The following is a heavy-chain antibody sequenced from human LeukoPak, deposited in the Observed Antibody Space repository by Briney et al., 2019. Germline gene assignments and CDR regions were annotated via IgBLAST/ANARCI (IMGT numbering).Heavy chain of an antibody. Sequence: GGSLRLSCAASGFTFSNYGMHWVRQAPGKGLEWVAFIRFDGSIKYYADSVKGRFTISRDNSKNTLYLQMNSLRAEDTAVYYCAKDFNSIAVAGTFDSWGQGTLVTVSS. J-gene: IGHJ4*02. V-gene: IGHV3-30*02. D-gene: IGHD6-13*01. CDR3: AKDFNSIAVAGTFDS. CDR2: IRFDGSIK. CDR1: GFTFSNYG.